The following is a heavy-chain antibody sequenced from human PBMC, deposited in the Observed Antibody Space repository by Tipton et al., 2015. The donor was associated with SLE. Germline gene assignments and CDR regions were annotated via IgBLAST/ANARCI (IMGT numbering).Heavy chain of an antibody. CDR1: GGSISSYY. V-gene: IGHV4-59*08. D-gene: IGHD2-21*02. Sequence: TLSLTCTVSGGSISSYYWSWIRQPPGKGLEWIGYIYYSGSTNYNASLKSRVTISVDTSKNQFSLKLSSVTAVDTAVYYCARGDSGWFDPWGQGTLVTVSS. J-gene: IGHJ5*02. CDR3: ARGDSGWFDP. CDR2: IYYSGST.